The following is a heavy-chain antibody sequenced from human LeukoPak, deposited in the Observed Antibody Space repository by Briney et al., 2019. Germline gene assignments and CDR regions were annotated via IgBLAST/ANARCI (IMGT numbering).Heavy chain of an antibody. D-gene: IGHD1-26*01. CDR1: GFTFSSYS. CDR3: ASSGSYRFDY. Sequence: GGSLRLSCAASGFTFSSYSMNWVRQAPGKGLEWVSHITASGTAMFYADSVKGRFTISRDNAKSSLYSQMNSLRDEDTAVYYCASSGSYRFDYWGQGTLVTVSS. CDR2: ITASGTAM. V-gene: IGHV3-48*02. J-gene: IGHJ4*02.